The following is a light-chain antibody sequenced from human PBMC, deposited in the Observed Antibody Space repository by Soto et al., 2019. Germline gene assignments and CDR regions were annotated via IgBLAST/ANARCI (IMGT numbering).Light chain of an antibody. V-gene: IGKV1-9*01. J-gene: IGKJ4*01. CDR2: AAS. CDR1: QSISSY. Sequence: DIQMTQSRSSLSASVGGSFTITCLAIQSISSYLNWYQQKPGKAPKLLIYAASTLQSGVPSRFSGSGSGTDFTLTISSLQPEDFETYYCQQLNSYPLTFGGGTKVDIK. CDR3: QQLNSYPLT.